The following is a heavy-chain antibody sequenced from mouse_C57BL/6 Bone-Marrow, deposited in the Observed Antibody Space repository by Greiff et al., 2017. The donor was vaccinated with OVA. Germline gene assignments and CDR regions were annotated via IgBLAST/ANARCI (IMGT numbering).Heavy chain of an antibody. D-gene: IGHD2-3*01. CDR2: INPYNGDT. J-gene: IGHJ1*03. CDR3: ARAPYDGYYAWYFDV. V-gene: IGHV1-20*01. CDR1: GYSFTGYF. Sequence: EVQGVESGPELVKPGDSVKISCKASGYSFTGYFMNWVMQSHGKSLEWIGRINPYNGDTFYNQKFKGKATLTVDKSSSTAHMELRSLTSEDSAVYYCARAPYDGYYAWYFDVWGTGTTVTVSS.